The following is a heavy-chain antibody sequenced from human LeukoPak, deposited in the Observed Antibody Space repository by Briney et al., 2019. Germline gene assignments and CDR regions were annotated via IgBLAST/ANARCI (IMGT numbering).Heavy chain of an antibody. CDR3: VKDMNPGGADV. V-gene: IGHV3-74*01. D-gene: IGHD3-10*01. J-gene: IGHJ6*02. CDR2: INSDGSST. CDR1: GFTFSSYC. Sequence: GGSLRLSCAASGFTFSSYCMHWVRQAPGKGLMWVSRINSDGSSTSYADSVKGRFTVSRDSAKNSLYLQMNSLRPEDTALYYCVKDMNPGGADVWGQGTTVTVSS.